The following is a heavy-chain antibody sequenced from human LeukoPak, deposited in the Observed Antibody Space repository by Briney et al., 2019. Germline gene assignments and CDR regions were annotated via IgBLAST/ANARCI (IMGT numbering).Heavy chain of an antibody. Sequence: PGGSLRLSCAASGFTFSSYGMHWVRQAPGKGLEWVAVIWYDGSNKYYADSVMGRFTISRDNSKNTLYLQMNSLRAEDTAVYYCARDLVDCSSTSCYCCHYYYGMDVWGKGTTVTVSS. V-gene: IGHV3-33*01. CDR2: IWYDGSNK. D-gene: IGHD2-2*01. J-gene: IGHJ6*04. CDR3: ARDLVDCSSTSCYCCHYYYGMDV. CDR1: GFTFSSYG.